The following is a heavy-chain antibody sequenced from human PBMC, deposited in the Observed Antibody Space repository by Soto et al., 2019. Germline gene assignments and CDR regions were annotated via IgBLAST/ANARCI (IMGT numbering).Heavy chain of an antibody. Sequence: QVQLQESGPGLVTLSGTLSLTCAVSGGSISSNNWWSWVRQPPGKGLEWIGEIHHGGSTHYHPSLKSRVTTAMDKSENQLSLKMASVTAADTAVYYCAKNGDPYFFDCWGQGTLVTVSS. V-gene: IGHV4-4*02. CDR2: IHHGGST. J-gene: IGHJ4*02. CDR1: GGSISSNNW. CDR3: AKNGDPYFFDC. D-gene: IGHD2-21*02.